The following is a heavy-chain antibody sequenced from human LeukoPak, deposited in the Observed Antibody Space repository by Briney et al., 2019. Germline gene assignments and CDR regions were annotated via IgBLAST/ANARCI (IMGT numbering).Heavy chain of an antibody. Sequence: GGSLRLSCAASGFTFSSYGMHWVRQAPGKGLEWVAVISYDGSNKYYADSVKGRFTISRDNSKNTLYLQMNSLRAEDTAVYYCAKDQGHYYDSSGLIDYWGQGTLVTVSS. V-gene: IGHV3-30*18. CDR1: GFTFSSYG. D-gene: IGHD3-22*01. CDR3: AKDQGHYYDSSGLIDY. J-gene: IGHJ4*02. CDR2: ISYDGSNK.